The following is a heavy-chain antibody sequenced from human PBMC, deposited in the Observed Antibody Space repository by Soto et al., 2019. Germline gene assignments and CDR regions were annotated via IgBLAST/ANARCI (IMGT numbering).Heavy chain of an antibody. CDR2: INTDGTTV. V-gene: IGHV3-74*01. CDR3: AKDLTWGSADY. Sequence: PGGSLRLSCAASGFTXSNFWMYWVRQAPGKGLVWVSRINTDGTTVTYADSVKGRFTISRDNAKNTLYLQMNSLRVEDTAVYYCAKDLTWGSADYWGQGALVTVSS. D-gene: IGHD3-16*01. CDR1: GFTXSNFW. J-gene: IGHJ4*01.